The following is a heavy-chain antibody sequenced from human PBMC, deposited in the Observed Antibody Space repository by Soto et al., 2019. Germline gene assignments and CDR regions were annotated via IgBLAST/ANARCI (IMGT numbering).Heavy chain of an antibody. CDR2: INAGNGNT. CDR3: ASSKRSDGTMIVVVRGAFDI. CDR1: GYTFTSYA. Sequence: ASVKVSCKASGYTFTSYAMHWVRQAPGQRLEWMGWINAGNGNTKYSQKIQGRVTITRDTSASTAYIELSSLRSEDTAVYYCASSKRSDGTMIVVVRGAFDIWGQGTMVTVSS. D-gene: IGHD3-22*01. V-gene: IGHV1-3*01. J-gene: IGHJ3*02.